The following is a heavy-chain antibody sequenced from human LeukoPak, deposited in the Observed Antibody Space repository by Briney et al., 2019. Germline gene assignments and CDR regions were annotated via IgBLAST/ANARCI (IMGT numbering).Heavy chain of an antibody. CDR3: ARVGKATYYDILTGYYSHNWFDP. D-gene: IGHD3-9*01. CDR1: GYTFTGYY. V-gene: IGHV1-18*04. J-gene: IGHJ5*02. CDR2: ISAYNGNT. Sequence: ASVKVSCKASGYTFTGYYMHWVRQAPGQGLEWMGWISAYNGNTNYAQKLQGRVTMTTDTSTSTAYMELRSLRSDDTAVYYCARVGKATYYDILTGYYSHNWFDPWGQGTLVTVSS.